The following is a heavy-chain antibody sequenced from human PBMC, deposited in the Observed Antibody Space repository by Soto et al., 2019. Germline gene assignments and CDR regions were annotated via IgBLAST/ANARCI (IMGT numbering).Heavy chain of an antibody. D-gene: IGHD3-10*01. J-gene: IGHJ4*02. CDR3: ARVLLGSGTYYNTFDY. Sequence: ASVKVSCKASGYTFTTYAMHWVRQAPGQTLEWMGWINAGNGNPKYSQKFQGRVTITRDTSASTAYMELSSLSSEDTAAYYCARVLLGSGTYYNTFDYWGQGTLVTVSS. CDR2: INAGNGNP. CDR1: GYTFTTYA. V-gene: IGHV1-3*01.